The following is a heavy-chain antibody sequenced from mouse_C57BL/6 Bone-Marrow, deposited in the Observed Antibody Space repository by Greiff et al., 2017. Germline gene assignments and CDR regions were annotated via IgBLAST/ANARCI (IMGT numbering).Heavy chain of an antibody. J-gene: IGHJ3*01. D-gene: IGHD1-1*01. V-gene: IGHV1-61*01. CDR1: GYTFTSYW. CDR2: IYPSDSET. Sequence: VQLQQPGAELVRPGSSVKLSCKASGYTFTSYWMDWVQQRPGQGLEWIGNIYPSDSETHYNQKFKDKATLTVDKSSSTAYMQLSSLTSEDSAVYYCARYGVTTVVPFAYWGQGTLVTVSA. CDR3: ARYGVTTVVPFAY.